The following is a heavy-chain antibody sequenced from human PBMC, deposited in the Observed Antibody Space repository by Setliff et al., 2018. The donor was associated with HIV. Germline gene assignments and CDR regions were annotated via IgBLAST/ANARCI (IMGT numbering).Heavy chain of an antibody. Sequence: PSETLSLTCTVSGGSISIYYWSWIRQLPGEGLEWIGRISAGGYTYYNPSLQSRVTMSVDMSKNQFSLKLSSVTAADTAIYYCAIGDEYPGVFQSWGQGKVVTVSS. D-gene: IGHD2-2*01. CDR2: ISAGGYT. CDR3: AIGDEYPGVFQS. J-gene: IGHJ5*02. V-gene: IGHV4-4*07. CDR1: GGSISIYY.